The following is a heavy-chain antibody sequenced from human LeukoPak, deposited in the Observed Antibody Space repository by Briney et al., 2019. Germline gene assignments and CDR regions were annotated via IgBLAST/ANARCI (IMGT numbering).Heavy chain of an antibody. D-gene: IGHD2-15*01. Sequence: GGSLRLSCAASGFNFSTYWMSWVRQAPGKGLEWVGRIKSKTDGGTTDYAAPVKGRFTISRDDSKNTLYLQMNSLKTEDTAVYYCTTPNPRYCSGGSCPDYWGQGTLVTVSS. CDR2: IKSKTDGGTT. CDR1: GFNFSTYW. J-gene: IGHJ4*02. V-gene: IGHV3-15*01. CDR3: TTPNPRYCSGGSCPDY.